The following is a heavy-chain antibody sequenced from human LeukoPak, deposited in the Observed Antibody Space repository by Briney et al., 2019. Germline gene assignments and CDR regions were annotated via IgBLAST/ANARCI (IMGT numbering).Heavy chain of an antibody. CDR2: VNLDGSDK. CDR1: EFSVGSNY. CDR3: ANEVDP. Sequence: PGGSLRLSCAASEFSVGSNYMTWVRQAPRKGLEWVAQVNLDGSDKYYVDSVKGRFTISRDNSKNTLYLQMNSLRAEDTAVYYCANEVDPWGQGTLVTVSS. J-gene: IGHJ5*02. V-gene: IGHV3-7*01.